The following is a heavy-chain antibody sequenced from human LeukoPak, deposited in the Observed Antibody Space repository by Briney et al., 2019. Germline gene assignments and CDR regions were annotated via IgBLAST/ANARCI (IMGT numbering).Heavy chain of an antibody. V-gene: IGHV4-34*01. J-gene: IGHJ6*03. CDR1: GGSFSGYY. CDR2: INHSGST. CDR3: ARSRSYYYGSGSYLNYYYYYMDV. Sequence: SETLSLTCAVYGGSFSGYYWSWIRQPPGKGLEWIGEINHSGSTNYNPSLKSRVTISVDTSKNQFSLKLSSVTAADTAVYYCARSRSYYYGSGSYLNYYYYYMDVWGKGTTVTISS. D-gene: IGHD3-10*01.